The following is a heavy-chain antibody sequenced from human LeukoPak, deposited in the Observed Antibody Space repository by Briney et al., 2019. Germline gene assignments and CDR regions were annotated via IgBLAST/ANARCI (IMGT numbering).Heavy chain of an antibody. J-gene: IGHJ4*02. CDR2: IIPILGIA. Sequence: SVKVSCKASGGTFSSYAISWVRQAPGQGLEWMGRIIPILGIANYAQKFQGRVTITADKSTSTAYMELSSLRSEDTAVYYCARAPRGYCSGGSCYSRDPNFDYWGQGTLVTVSS. CDR1: GGTFSSYA. V-gene: IGHV1-69*04. CDR3: ARAPRGYCSGGSCYSRDPNFDY. D-gene: IGHD2-15*01.